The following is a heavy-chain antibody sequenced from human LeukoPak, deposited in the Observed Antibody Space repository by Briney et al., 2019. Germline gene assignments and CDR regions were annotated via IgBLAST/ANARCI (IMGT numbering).Heavy chain of an antibody. V-gene: IGHV6-1*01. D-gene: IGHD2-21*01. CDR2: TYYRSKWRN. CDR3: ARGTGDCCKD. CDR1: GDSVASNSAS. Sequence: SQTLSLTCAISGDSVASNSASWNWIRQSPSRVLEWLGRTYYRSKWRNDSAVSVKSRITIGPDTSKNQFFLQLNSVTPEDTAVYYCARGTGDCCKDWGLGTLVTVSS. J-gene: IGHJ4*02.